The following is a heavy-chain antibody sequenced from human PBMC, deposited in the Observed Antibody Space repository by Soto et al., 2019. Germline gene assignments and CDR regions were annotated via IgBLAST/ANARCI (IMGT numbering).Heavy chain of an antibody. CDR3: ATLYYDFGQGFDP. V-gene: IGHV4-30-4*01. J-gene: IGHJ5*02. D-gene: IGHD3-3*01. CDR1: GGSISSGDYY. Sequence: SETLSLTCTVSGGSISSGDYYWSWIRQPPGKGLEWIGYIYYSGSTYYNPSLKSRVTISVDTSKNQFSLKLSSVTAADTAVYYCATLYYDFGQGFDPWGQGTLVTVSS. CDR2: IYYSGST.